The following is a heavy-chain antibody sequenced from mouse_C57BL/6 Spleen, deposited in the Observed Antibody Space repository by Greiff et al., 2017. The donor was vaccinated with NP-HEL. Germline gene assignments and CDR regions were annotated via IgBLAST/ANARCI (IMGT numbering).Heavy chain of an antibody. CDR2: IYPRSGNT. J-gene: IGHJ3*01. V-gene: IGHV1-81*01. CDR3: AGYSNWAY. D-gene: IGHD2-5*01. CDR1: GYTFTSYG. Sequence: VQLQQSGAELARPGASVKLSCKASGYTFTSYGISWVKQRTGQGLEWIGEIYPRSGNTYYNEKFKGKATLTADKSSSTAYMELRSLTSEDSAVYFCAGYSNWAYWGQGTLVTVSA.